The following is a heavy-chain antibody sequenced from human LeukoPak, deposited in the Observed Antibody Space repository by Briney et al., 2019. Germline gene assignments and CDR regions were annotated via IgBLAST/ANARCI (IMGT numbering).Heavy chain of an antibody. V-gene: IGHV3-21*01. CDR1: GFIFDDYG. CDR2: ISSSSSYI. Sequence: GGSLRLSCAASGFIFDDYGMSWVRQAPGKGLEWVSSISSSSSYIYYADSVKGRFTISRDNAKNSLYLQMNSLRAEDTAVYYCARGEPGKWEPRNAFDIWGQGTMVTVSS. J-gene: IGHJ3*02. CDR3: ARGEPGKWEPRNAFDI. D-gene: IGHD1-26*01.